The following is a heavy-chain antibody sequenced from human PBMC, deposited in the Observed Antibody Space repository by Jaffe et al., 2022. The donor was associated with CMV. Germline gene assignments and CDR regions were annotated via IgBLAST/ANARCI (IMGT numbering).Heavy chain of an antibody. J-gene: IGHJ6*03. D-gene: IGHD3-10*01. Sequence: EVQLVESGGGLVQPGRSLRLSCTASGFTFGDYAMSWVRQAPGKGLEWVGFIRSKAYGGTTEYAASVKGRFTISRDDSKSIAYLQMNSLKTEDTAVYYCTTDYYYGSGSLGYYYYYMDVWGKGTTVTVSS. CDR2: IRSKAYGGTT. CDR1: GFTFGDYA. V-gene: IGHV3-49*04. CDR3: TTDYYYGSGSLGYYYYYMDV.